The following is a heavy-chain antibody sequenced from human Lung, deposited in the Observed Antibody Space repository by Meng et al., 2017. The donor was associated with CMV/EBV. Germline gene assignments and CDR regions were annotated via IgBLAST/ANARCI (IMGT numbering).Heavy chain of an antibody. Sequence: ESXKISXAVSGFIVSDNYISWVRQAPGKGLECISVIYNEGRTFYVDSVKGRFTISRDNSKNTVYLQMSSLRADDTAVYFCARLSDPEWLPFAMDVWGQGTXVNVYS. V-gene: IGHV3-66*02. CDR2: IYNEGRT. D-gene: IGHD3-3*01. CDR3: ARLSDPEWLPFAMDV. J-gene: IGHJ6*02. CDR1: GFIVSDNY.